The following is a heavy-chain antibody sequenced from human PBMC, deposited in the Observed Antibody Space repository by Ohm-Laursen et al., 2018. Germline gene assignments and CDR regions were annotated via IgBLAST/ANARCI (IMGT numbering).Heavy chain of an antibody. J-gene: IGHJ4*02. Sequence: SVKVSCKVPGYTLTDLSIHWVRQAPGKGLEWMGGLDPEDGETLYAQKFQGRVTMTEDRSTDTVYLELSTLKSEDTAVYYCATAITRIHLWWNFDYWGQGTLVTVSS. CDR1: GYTLTDLS. D-gene: IGHD5-18*01. CDR2: LDPEDGET. CDR3: ATAITRIHLWWNFDY. V-gene: IGHV1-24*01.